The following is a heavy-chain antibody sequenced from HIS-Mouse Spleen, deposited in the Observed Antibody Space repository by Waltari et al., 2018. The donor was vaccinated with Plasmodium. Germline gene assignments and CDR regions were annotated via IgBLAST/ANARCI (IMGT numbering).Heavy chain of an antibody. J-gene: IGHJ2*01. CDR2: RKQDGGGK. Sequence: EVQLVESGGGLVQPGGSLRLSCAASGFTFSSYWMGWVRQAPGNGREWVCNRKQDGGGKYYVDSGKGRFTISRDNAKNSLYLQMNSLRAEDTAVYYCASSWYWYFDLWGRGTLVTVSS. V-gene: IGHV3-7*01. D-gene: IGHD6-13*01. CDR3: ASSWYWYFDL. CDR1: GFTFSSYW.